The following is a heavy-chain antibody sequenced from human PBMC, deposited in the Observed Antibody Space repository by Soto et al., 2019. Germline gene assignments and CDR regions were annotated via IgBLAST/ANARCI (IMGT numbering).Heavy chain of an antibody. CDR1: GYSFTSSE. D-gene: IGHD2-21*02. CDR3: ANQAKAPYCADDTCRKAYYYYYMDV. J-gene: IGHJ6*03. CDR2: MKPNSGKT. V-gene: IGHV1-8*01. Sequence: ASVKVSCKASGYSFTSSEIHWVRQAPGQGLQWMGWMKPNSGKTGYAQKFQGRLTMTRNTSISTAYLELSNLRAEDTAVYYCANQAKAPYCADDTCRKAYYYYYMDVWGKGTTVTVSS.